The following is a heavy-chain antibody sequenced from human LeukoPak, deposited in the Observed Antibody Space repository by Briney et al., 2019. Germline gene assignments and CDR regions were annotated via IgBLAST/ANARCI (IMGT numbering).Heavy chain of an antibody. CDR1: GGTFSSYA. CDR3: ARGPDGDLGYSYFDY. Sequence: SVKVSCKASGGTFSSYAISWVRQAPGQGLEWMGGIIPIFGTANYAQKFQGRVTITADKSTSTAYMELSSLRSEDTAVYYCARGPDGDLGYSYFDYWGQGTLVIVSS. CDR2: IIPIFGTA. V-gene: IGHV1-69*06. D-gene: IGHD4-17*01. J-gene: IGHJ4*02.